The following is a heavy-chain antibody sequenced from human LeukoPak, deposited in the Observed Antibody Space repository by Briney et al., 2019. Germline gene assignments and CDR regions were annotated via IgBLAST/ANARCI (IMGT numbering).Heavy chain of an antibody. J-gene: IGHJ4*02. CDR2: IRSDGSEN. CDR3: AKDREVEYFDY. V-gene: IGHV3-30*02. CDR1: GFTFSSSG. D-gene: IGHD5-24*01. Sequence: QPGGSLRLSCAASGFTFSSSGMHWVRQAPGKGLEWVTFIRSDGSENYYADSVKGRFTISRDNSKNTLYLQMNGLRAEDTAVYHCAKDREVEYFDYWGQGTLVTVSS.